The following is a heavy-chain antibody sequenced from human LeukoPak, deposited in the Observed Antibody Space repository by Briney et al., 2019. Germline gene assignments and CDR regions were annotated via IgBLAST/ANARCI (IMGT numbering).Heavy chain of an antibody. D-gene: IGHD3-22*01. CDR3: ARGSYYDSSGLH. CDR2: IDPSDSYT. J-gene: IGHJ1*01. Sequence: GESLRISFKGSGXSFTSYCISWVRQMPGKGLEWMGRIDPSDSYTNYSPSFQGHVTISADKSISTAYLQWSSLKASDTAMYYCARGSYYDSSGLHWGQGTLVTVSS. CDR1: GXSFTSYC. V-gene: IGHV5-10-1*01.